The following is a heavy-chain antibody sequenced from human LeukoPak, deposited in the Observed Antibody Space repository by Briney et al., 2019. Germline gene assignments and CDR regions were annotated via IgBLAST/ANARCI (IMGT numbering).Heavy chain of an antibody. V-gene: IGHV3-23*01. CDR3: AKDRSSYNWNDVFDY. Sequence: PGGSLRLSCAASGFTFSSYGMSWVRQAPGKGLEWVSAISGSGGSTYYADSVKGRFTISRDNSKNTLYLQMNSLRAEDTAVYYCAKDRSSYNWNDVFDYWGQGTLVTVSS. J-gene: IGHJ4*02. CDR2: ISGSGGST. D-gene: IGHD1-1*01. CDR1: GFTFSSYG.